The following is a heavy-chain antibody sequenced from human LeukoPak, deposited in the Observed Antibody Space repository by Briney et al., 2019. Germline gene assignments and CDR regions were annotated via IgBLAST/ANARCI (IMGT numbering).Heavy chain of an antibody. Sequence: GGSLRLSCAASGFTVSSNYMSWVRQAPGKGLEWVSVIYSGGSTYYADFVKGRFTISRDNSKNTLYLQMNSLRAEDTAVYYCARLCGGDCSNTFDYWGQGTLVTVSS. CDR3: ARLCGGDCSNTFDY. J-gene: IGHJ4*02. D-gene: IGHD2-21*02. V-gene: IGHV3-66*01. CDR1: GFTVSSNY. CDR2: IYSGGST.